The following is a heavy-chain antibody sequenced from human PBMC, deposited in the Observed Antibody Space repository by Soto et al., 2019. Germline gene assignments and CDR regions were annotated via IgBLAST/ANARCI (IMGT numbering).Heavy chain of an antibody. CDR3: ARLHKDIVVVPAARKRGDYYYYMDV. CDR1: GGSISSSSYY. CDR2: IYYSGST. V-gene: IGHV4-39*01. Sequence: SETLSLTCTVSGGSISSSSYYWGWIRQPPGKGLEWIGSIYYSGSTYYNPSLKSRVTISVDTSKNQFSLKLSSVTAADTAVYYCARLHKDIVVVPAARKRGDYYYYMDVWGKGTTVTVSS. J-gene: IGHJ6*03. D-gene: IGHD2-2*01.